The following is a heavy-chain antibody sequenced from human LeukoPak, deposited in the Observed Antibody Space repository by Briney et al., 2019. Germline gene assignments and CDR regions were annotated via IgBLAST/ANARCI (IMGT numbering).Heavy chain of an antibody. V-gene: IGHV3-9*01. D-gene: IGHD1-1*01. CDR3: ARDRTARDAFDI. CDR2: ISWNSGSI. CDR1: GFTFDDYT. J-gene: IGHJ3*02. Sequence: PGRSLRLSCAASGFTFDDYTMHWVRQAPGKGPEWVSGISWNSGSIGQADSVKGRFTISRDNAKNSLYLQMNSLRAEDTAVYYCARDRTARDAFDIWGQGTMVIVSS.